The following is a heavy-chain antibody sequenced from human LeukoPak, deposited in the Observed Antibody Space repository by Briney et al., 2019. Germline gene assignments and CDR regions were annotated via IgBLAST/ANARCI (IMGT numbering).Heavy chain of an antibody. J-gene: IGHJ3*02. CDR2: ISSSSSYI. Sequence: GGSLRLSCAASGFTFSSYSMNWVRQAPGKGLERVSSISSSSSYIYYADSVKGRFTISRDNAKNSLYLQMNSLRAEDTAVYYCARPDRIAAAGTSSAFDIWGQGTMVTVSS. V-gene: IGHV3-21*01. D-gene: IGHD6-13*01. CDR1: GFTFSSYS. CDR3: ARPDRIAAAGTSSAFDI.